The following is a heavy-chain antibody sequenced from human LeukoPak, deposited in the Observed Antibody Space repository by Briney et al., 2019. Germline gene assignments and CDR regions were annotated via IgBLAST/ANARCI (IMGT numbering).Heavy chain of an antibody. D-gene: IGHD1-26*01. CDR2: ISTYNGNA. CDR3: ASRSGTYPYYIDY. CDR1: GYTFTSYG. J-gene: IGHJ4*02. V-gene: IGHV1-18*01. Sequence: ASVKVSCKISGYTFTSYGITWVRQAPGHGLEWMGWISTYNGNANYAKKFQGRVTMTTDTSTSTAFMELRSLTSDDTAVYYCASRSGTYPYYIDYWGQGTLVTVSS.